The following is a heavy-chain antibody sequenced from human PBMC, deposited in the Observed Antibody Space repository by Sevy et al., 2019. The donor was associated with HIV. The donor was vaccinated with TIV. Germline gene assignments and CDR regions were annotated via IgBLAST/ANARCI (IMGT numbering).Heavy chain of an antibody. V-gene: IGHV3-11*01. CDR1: GFTFSDYY. J-gene: IGHJ6*02. CDR3: ARYCSGGSCTLYYYYGMDV. Sequence: LSCAASGFTFSDYYMSWIRQAPGKGLEWVSYISSSGSTIYYADPVKGRFTIARDNAKNSLYLQMNSLRAEDTAVYYCARYCSGGSCTLYYYYGMDVWGQGTTVTVSS. D-gene: IGHD2-15*01. CDR2: ISSSGSTI.